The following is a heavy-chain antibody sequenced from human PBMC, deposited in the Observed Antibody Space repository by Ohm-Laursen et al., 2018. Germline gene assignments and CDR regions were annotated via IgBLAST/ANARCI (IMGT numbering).Heavy chain of an antibody. V-gene: IGHV3-64*01. D-gene: IGHD5-18*01. CDR3: ARSRYTYGDRLDY. CDR2: ISSNGGDT. Sequence: SLRLSCTASGFTFSNYAMHWVRQAPGKGLEYVSAISSNGGDTYYANSVKGRFTISRDNSKNTLYLQMNSLRAEDTALYYCARSRYTYGDRLDYWGQGTLVTVSS. J-gene: IGHJ4*02. CDR1: GFTFSNYA.